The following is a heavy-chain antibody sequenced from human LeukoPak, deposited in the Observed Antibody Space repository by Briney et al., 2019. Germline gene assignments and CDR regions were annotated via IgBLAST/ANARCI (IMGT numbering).Heavy chain of an antibody. J-gene: IGHJ5*02. Sequence: SQTLSLTCTVSGGSISSGGYYWSWIRQHPGKGLEWIGYIYYSGSTYYNPSLKSRVTISVDTSKNQFSLKLSSVTAADTAVYYCARRIAAAGKKDEVNSFDPWGQGTLVTVSS. CDR3: ARRIAAAGKKDEVNSFDP. V-gene: IGHV4-31*03. D-gene: IGHD6-13*01. CDR1: GGSISSGGYY. CDR2: IYYSGST.